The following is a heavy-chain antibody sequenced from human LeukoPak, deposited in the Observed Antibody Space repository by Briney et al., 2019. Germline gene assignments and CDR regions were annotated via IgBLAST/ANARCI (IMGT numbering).Heavy chain of an antibody. Sequence: GGSLRLSCAASGFSCRNFWRRWLPQAPGKGLEGMVNITQDGSEKHYVDSPKGRFTTSNTNAKTSLYLQMNRLRAEDTAAYYCARHSSSWEFDQWGQGTLVLVSS. J-gene: IGHJ4*02. D-gene: IGHD6-13*01. CDR2: ITQDGSEK. CDR3: ARHSSSWEFDQ. CDR1: GFSCRNFW. V-gene: IGHV3-7*04.